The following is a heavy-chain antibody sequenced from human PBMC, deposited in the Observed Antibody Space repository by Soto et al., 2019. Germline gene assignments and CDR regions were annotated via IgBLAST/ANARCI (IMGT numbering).Heavy chain of an antibody. CDR3: ARVETPYYYDSSGYYDY. V-gene: IGHV1-69*01. CDR1: GGTFSSYA. D-gene: IGHD3-22*01. Sequence: QVQLVQSGAEVKKPGSSVKVSCKASGGTFSSYAISWVRQAPGQGLEWMGGIIPIFGTANYAQKFQGRVTITADESTSRAYMELSSLRSEDTAVYYCARVETPYYYDSSGYYDYWGQGTLVTVSS. J-gene: IGHJ4*02. CDR2: IIPIFGTA.